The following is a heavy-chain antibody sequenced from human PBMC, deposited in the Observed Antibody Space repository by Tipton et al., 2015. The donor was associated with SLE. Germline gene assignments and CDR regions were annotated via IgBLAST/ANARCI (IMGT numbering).Heavy chain of an antibody. Sequence: QLVQSGAEVKKPGASVKVSCRTSAYSFTKYDIIWVRQAPGQGLEWMGWISGYNGDTHYAQKLQGRVTMTTDTSTTTAYMELRSLRSDDTAVYYCARERQLGLWGQGTLVTVSS. CDR3: ARERQLGL. J-gene: IGHJ5*02. V-gene: IGHV1-18*01. CDR2: ISGYNGDT. CDR1: AYSFTKYD. D-gene: IGHD6-13*01.